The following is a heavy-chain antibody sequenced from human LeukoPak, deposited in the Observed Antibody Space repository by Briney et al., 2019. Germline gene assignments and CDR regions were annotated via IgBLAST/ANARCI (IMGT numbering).Heavy chain of an antibody. Sequence: PGGSLTLSCAASGFTFSSYEMNWIRQAPGKGLEWVSYISSSGGTMYYADSVKGRFTISRDNAKNSLYLQMNSLRAEDAAVYYCARSPQSGSGWYDYFDSPGDRAPVTVSS. D-gene: IGHD6-19*01. CDR1: GFTFSSYE. V-gene: IGHV3-48*03. J-gene: IGHJ4*03. CDR2: ISSSGGTM. CDR3: ARSPQSGSGWYDYFDS.